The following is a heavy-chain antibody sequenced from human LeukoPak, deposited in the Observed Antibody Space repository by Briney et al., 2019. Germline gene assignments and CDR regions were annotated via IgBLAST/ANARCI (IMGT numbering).Heavy chain of an antibody. CDR1: VFTSCDDT. CDR2: ISYDGSIK. Sequence: GGSLRLSCAASVFTSCDDTMYTRRQAPGKGLEWVAVISYDGSIKYYADSLKGRFTISRDNSKNTLYLQMNSLRAEDTAVYYSAMTLAFYGSESFFDFWGQSTLVTVSS. V-gene: IGHV3-30-3*01. CDR3: AMTLAFYGSESFFDF. J-gene: IGHJ4*02. D-gene: IGHD3-10*01.